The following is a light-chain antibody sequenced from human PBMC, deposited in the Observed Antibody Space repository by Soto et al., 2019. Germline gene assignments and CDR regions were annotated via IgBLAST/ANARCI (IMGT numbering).Light chain of an antibody. Sequence: QITQSASSVSASVGDRVTITCRASQSISRYLNWYQQKPGKAPNLLIYVASSLQSEVPSRFSGSGSGTDFTLTITSLQPEDFATYYCQQSYSTLFTFGPGTKVDI. CDR1: QSISRY. J-gene: IGKJ3*01. V-gene: IGKV1-39*01. CDR2: VAS. CDR3: QQSYSTLFT.